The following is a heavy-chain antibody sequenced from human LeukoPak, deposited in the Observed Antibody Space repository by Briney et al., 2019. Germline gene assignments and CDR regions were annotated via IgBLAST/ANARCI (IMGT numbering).Heavy chain of an antibody. J-gene: IGHJ5*02. V-gene: IGHV1-69*05. CDR2: IIPIFGTA. Sequence: SVKVSCKASGGTFSSYAISWVRQAPGQGLEWMGGIIPIFGTANYAQKFEGRVTITTDESTSTAYMEPSSLRSEDTAVYYCARRVLWDCSGTSCYPGTSGWFDPWGQGTLVTVSS. CDR3: ARRVLWDCSGTSCYPGTSGWFDP. D-gene: IGHD2-2*01. CDR1: GGTFSSYA.